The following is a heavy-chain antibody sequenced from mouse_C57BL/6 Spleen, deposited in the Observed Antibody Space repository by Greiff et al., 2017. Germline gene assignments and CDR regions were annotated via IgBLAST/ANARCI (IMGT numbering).Heavy chain of an antibody. D-gene: IGHD2-3*01. J-gene: IGHJ2*01. Sequence: QVHVKQSGAELVRPGASVTLSCKASGYTFTDYEMHWVKQTPVHGLEWIGAIDPETGGTAYNQKFKGKAILTADKSSSTAYMELRSLTSEDSAVYYCTRGWLKYFDYWGQGTTLTVSS. CDR1: GYTFTDYE. CDR3: TRGWLKYFDY. V-gene: IGHV1-15*01. CDR2: IDPETGGT.